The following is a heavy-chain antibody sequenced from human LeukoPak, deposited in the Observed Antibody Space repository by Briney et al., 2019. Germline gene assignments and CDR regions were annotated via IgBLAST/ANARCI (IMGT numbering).Heavy chain of an antibody. V-gene: IGHV3-21*01. J-gene: IGHJ6*03. CDR2: ISSSSSYI. D-gene: IGHD6-19*01. CDR1: GFTFSSYS. CDR3: AKVVAGDYYYYMDV. Sequence: PGGSLRLSCAASGFTFSSYSINWVRQAPGKGLEWVSSISSSSSYIFYADSVKGRFTISRDNAKNSLYLQMNSLRAEDTAVCYCAKVVAGDYYYYMDVWGKGTTVTISS.